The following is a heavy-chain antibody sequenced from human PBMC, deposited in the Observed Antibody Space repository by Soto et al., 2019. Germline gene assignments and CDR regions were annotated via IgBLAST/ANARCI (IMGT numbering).Heavy chain of an antibody. CDR3: ARDPKAIFGVAVHEWFDP. Sequence: SVKVSCKASGGTFSSYAISWVRQAPGQGLEWMGGIIPLFGRANYAQKFQGRVTITADESTSTAYMELSSLRSEDTAAYYCARDPKAIFGVAVHEWFDPWGQGTLVTVSS. CDR2: IIPLFGRA. CDR1: GGTFSSYA. D-gene: IGHD3-3*01. J-gene: IGHJ5*02. V-gene: IGHV1-69*13.